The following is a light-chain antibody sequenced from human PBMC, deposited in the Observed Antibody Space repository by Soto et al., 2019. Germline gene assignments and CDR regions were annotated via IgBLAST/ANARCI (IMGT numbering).Light chain of an antibody. CDR1: NIGSKS. Sequence: SYELTQPPSVSVAPGQTARITCGGNNIGSKSVHWYQQKPGQAPVLVIYYDSDRPSGIPERLSGSNSGNTATLTISRVEAGDEADYYCQVWDSGHFFGTGTKVTVL. J-gene: IGLJ1*01. V-gene: IGLV3-21*04. CDR3: QVWDSGHF. CDR2: YDS.